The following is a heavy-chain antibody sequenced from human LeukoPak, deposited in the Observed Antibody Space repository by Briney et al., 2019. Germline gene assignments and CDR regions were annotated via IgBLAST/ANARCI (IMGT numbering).Heavy chain of an antibody. CDR2: INSDGSST. CDR3: AIDPNWGTHS. CDR1: GFTFSSYW. D-gene: IGHD7-27*01. V-gene: IGHV3-74*01. Sequence: GGSLRLSCAASGFTFSSYWMHWVRQAPGKGLVWVSRINSDGSSTNYADSVKGRFTISRDNSKNALYLQINSLRVEDTAVYYCAIDPNWGTHSWGQGVLVTVSS. J-gene: IGHJ4*02.